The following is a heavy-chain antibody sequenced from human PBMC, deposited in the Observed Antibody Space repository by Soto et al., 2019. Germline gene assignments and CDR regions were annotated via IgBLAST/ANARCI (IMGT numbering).Heavy chain of an antibody. CDR3: AREPWGYSGSAKHFDY. V-gene: IGHV3-30*04. CDR1: GFAFMTFA. Sequence: QTGGSLRLSCAASGFAFMTFAMHWCGHFPGKGREWVAVVSYDGSYKSYADSVKGRFTISRDNSKNTLYLQLNSLRADDTAVFYCAREPWGYSGSAKHFDYWGHGTLVTVSS. D-gene: IGHD5-12*01. J-gene: IGHJ4*01. CDR2: VSYDGSYK.